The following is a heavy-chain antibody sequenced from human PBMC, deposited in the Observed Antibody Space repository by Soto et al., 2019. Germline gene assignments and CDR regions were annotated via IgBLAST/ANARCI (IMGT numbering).Heavy chain of an antibody. J-gene: IGHJ5*02. CDR3: ARNPSSSWYDWFDP. CDR2: IYYSGST. V-gene: IGHV4-31*03. CDR1: GGSISSGGYY. Sequence: SETLSLTCTVSGGSISSGGYYWSWIRQHPGKGLEWIGYIYYSGSTYYNPSLKSRVTISVDTSKNQFSLKLSSVTAADTAVYYCARNPSSSWYDWFDPWGQGTLDPVSS. D-gene: IGHD6-13*01.